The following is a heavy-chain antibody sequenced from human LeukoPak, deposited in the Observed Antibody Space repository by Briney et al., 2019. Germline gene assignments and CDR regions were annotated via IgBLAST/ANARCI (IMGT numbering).Heavy chain of an antibody. CDR2: ISYDGSNK. D-gene: IGHD1-26*01. V-gene: IGHV3-30*18. CDR3: AKDLNSGPRDI. J-gene: IGHJ3*02. Sequence: GRSLRLSCAASGFTFSSYGMHWVRQAPGKGLEWVAVISYDGSNKYYADSVKGRFTISRDNSKNTLYLQMNSLRAEDTAAYYCAKDLNSGPRDIWGQGTMVTVSS. CDR1: GFTFSSYG.